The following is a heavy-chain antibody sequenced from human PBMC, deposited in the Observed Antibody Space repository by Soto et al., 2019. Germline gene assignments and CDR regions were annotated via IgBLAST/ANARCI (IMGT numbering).Heavy chain of an antibody. CDR1: GFTFSDYY. CDR3: ARRRDYFDY. CDR2: IGTSGSAI. Sequence: GGSLRLSCAASGFTFSDYYMSWIRQAPGKGLEWVSYIGTSGSAIYYADPVKGRFTISRDNAKNSLFLQMDSLRAEDTALYYCARRRDYFDYWGQGALVTVSS. V-gene: IGHV3-11*01. J-gene: IGHJ4*02.